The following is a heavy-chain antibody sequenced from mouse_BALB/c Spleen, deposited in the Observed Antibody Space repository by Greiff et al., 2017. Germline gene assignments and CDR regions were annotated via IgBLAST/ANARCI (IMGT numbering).Heavy chain of an antibody. V-gene: IGHV10-1*02. J-gene: IGHJ4*01. Sequence: EVHLVESGGGLVQPRASLKLSCAASGFTFNTYAMNWVRQAPGKGLEWVARMRSKSNNYATYYDDSVKDRLTISRDESQSILYLQMNNFITEDAAMYYYVREGLWSYAMDYWGQGTSVTVSS. D-gene: IGHD1-1*02. CDR1: GFTFNTYA. CDR3: VREGLWSYAMDY. CDR2: MRSKSNNYAT.